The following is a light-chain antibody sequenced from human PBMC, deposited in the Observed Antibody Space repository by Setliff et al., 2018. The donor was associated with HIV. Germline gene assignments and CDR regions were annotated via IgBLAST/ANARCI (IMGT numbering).Light chain of an antibody. J-gene: IGLJ1*01. Sequence: QSALTQPASVSGSPGQSITISCTGRSSDVGGYDYVSWYQQYPGKAPKLMIYEVNNRPSGVSNRFSGPKSGNSASLTISGLQTEDEADYYCNSYTSTNTYVFGTGTKVTVL. CDR3: NSYTSTNTYV. V-gene: IGLV2-14*03. CDR1: SSDVGGYDY. CDR2: EVN.